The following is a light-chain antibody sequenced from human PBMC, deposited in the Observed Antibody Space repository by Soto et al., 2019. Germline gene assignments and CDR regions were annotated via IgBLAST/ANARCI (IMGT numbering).Light chain of an antibody. CDR3: QQYNSYWT. CDR2: DTS. CDR1: QGIGDT. Sequence: EVVRRQSPATLSVSPGEGATLSCRASQGIGDTLAWYKHKPGQTPRLLIYDTSTRATGVPTRFSGRRSGAEFTLTIKSRKPDDFATDYCQQYNSYWTFGQGTKVDIK. J-gene: IGKJ1*01. V-gene: IGKV3-15*01.